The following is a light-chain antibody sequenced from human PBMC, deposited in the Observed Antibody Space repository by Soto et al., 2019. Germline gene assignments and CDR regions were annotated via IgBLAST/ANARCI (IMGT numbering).Light chain of an antibody. CDR1: QGISSY. CDR3: QQYYSYSWT. J-gene: IGKJ1*01. V-gene: IGKV1-8*01. Sequence: AIRMTQSPSSFSASTGDRVTITCRASQGISSYLAWYQQKPGKAPKLLIYAASTLQSGVPSRFSGSGSGTDFTLTISCLQSEYFATYYCQQYYSYSWTFGQGTKVDIK. CDR2: AAS.